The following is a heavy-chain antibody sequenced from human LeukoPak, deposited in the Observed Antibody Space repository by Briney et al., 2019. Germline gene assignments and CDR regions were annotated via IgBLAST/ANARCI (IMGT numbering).Heavy chain of an antibody. V-gene: IGHV4-34*01. CDR1: GGSISSYY. Sequence: PSETLSLTCTVSGGSISSYYWTWIRQPPGKGLEWIGEINHSGSTNYNPSLKSRVTISVDTSKNQFSLKLSSVTAADTAVYYCARGRDYYDSSGYYVLWGQGTLVTVSS. J-gene: IGHJ4*02. CDR2: INHSGST. CDR3: ARGRDYYDSSGYYVL. D-gene: IGHD3-22*01.